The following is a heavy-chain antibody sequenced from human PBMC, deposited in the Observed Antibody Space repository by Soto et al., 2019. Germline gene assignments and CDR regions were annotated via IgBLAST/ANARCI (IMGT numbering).Heavy chain of an antibody. CDR2: IYYSGST. Sequence: SETLSVTCTDSGGSISSYYWSWIRQPPGKGLEWIGYIYYSGSTNYNPSLKSRVTISVDTSKNQFSLKLSSVTAADTAVYYCARDKGDGYNPGKFDPWGQGTLVSVSS. J-gene: IGHJ5*02. V-gene: IGHV4-59*01. D-gene: IGHD5-12*01. CDR1: GGSISSYY. CDR3: ARDKGDGYNPGKFDP.